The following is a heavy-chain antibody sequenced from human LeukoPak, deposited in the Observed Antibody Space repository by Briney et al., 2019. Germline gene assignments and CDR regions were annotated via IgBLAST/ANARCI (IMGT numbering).Heavy chain of an antibody. V-gene: IGHV4-31*03. CDR2: IYYSGST. CDR1: GGSISSGGYY. CDR3: ARLVPGYYDSSGLIRGYFDY. J-gene: IGHJ4*02. D-gene: IGHD3-22*01. Sequence: SETLSLTCTVSGGSISSGGYYWSWIRQHPGKGLEWIGYIYYSGSTYYNPSLKSRVTISVDTSKNQFSLKLSSVTAADTAVYYCARLVPGYYDSSGLIRGYFDYWGQGTLVTVSS.